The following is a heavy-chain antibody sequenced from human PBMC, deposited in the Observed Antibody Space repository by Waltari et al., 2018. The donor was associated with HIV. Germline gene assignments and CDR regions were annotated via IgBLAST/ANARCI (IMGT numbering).Heavy chain of an antibody. J-gene: IGHJ3*02. CDR2: IKQDGSEK. D-gene: IGHD6-13*01. Sequence: EVQLVESGGGLVQPGGSLRLSCAASGFTFSSYWMSWVRQAPGKGLEWVVNIKQDGSEKYYVDSVKGRFTISRDNAKNSLYLQMNSLRAEDTAVYYCAKDMKVRAKQQLVRSFSAFDIWGQGTMVTVSS. CDR1: GFTFSSYW. V-gene: IGHV3-7*01. CDR3: AKDMKVRAKQQLVRSFSAFDI.